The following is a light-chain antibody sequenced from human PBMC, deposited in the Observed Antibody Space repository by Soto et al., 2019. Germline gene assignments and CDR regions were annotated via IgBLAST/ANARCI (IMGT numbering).Light chain of an antibody. Sequence: EIVMTQSPATLSVSPGERATLSCRASQSVGSNLAWYQQRPGQAPRLLIYGASTRATGIPARFSGSGSGTEYTLTISGLEPEDLAVYYCQQYGSSPTFGGGTKVEIK. J-gene: IGKJ4*01. CDR2: GAS. CDR3: QQYGSSPT. CDR1: QSVGSN. V-gene: IGKV3-15*01.